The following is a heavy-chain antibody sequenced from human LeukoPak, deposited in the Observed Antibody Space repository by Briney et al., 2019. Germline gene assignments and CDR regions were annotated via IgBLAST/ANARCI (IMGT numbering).Heavy chain of an antibody. Sequence: GGSLRLSCAASGFTFSSHWMTWVRQAPGKGLEWVANIKEDGSEKYYVDSVKGRFTISRDNAKNSLLLQMSSLRAEDMAVYYCARARIDYWGQGTLVTVSS. CDR1: GFTFSSHW. J-gene: IGHJ4*02. CDR3: ARARIDY. CDR2: IKEDGSEK. V-gene: IGHV3-7*04. D-gene: IGHD1-14*01.